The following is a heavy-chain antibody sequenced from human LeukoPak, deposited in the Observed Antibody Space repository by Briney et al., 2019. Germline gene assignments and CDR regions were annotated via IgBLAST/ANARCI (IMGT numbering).Heavy chain of an antibody. CDR1: GYTFTGYY. J-gene: IGHJ4*02. Sequence: SVKVSCKASGYTFTGYYMHWVRQAPGQGLEWMGRIIPILGIANYAQKFQGRVTITADKSTSTAYMELSSLRSEDTAVYYCARVSYYGSGSQVKYYFDYWGQGTLVTVSS. V-gene: IGHV1-69*04. D-gene: IGHD3-10*01. CDR3: ARVSYYGSGSQVKYYFDY. CDR2: IIPILGIA.